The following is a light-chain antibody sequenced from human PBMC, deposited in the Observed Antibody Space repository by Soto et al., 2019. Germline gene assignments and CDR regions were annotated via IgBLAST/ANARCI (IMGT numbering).Light chain of an antibody. CDR1: QSFSGW. CDR2: KTS. V-gene: IGKV1-5*03. CDR3: LQYNSLYT. J-gene: IGKJ2*01. Sequence: DIQMTQSPSTLSASVGDRVTITCRASQSFSGWLAWYQQKPGKAPKLLIYKTSTLESGVPSRFSGSGSGTQFTLTITSLQPDDFATYYCLQYNSLYTFGQGTKVDIK.